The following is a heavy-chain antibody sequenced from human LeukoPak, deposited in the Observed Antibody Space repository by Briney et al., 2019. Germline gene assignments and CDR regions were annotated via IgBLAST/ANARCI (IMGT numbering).Heavy chain of an antibody. J-gene: IGHJ4*02. Sequence: SETLSLTCTVSGGSISSYYWSRIRQPPGKGLEWIGYIYYSGSTNYNPSLKSRVTISVDTSKNQFSLKLSSVTAADTAVYYCARGGRGSGYPFDYWGQGTLVTVSS. CDR1: GGSISSYY. CDR3: ARGGRGSGYPFDY. D-gene: IGHD3-3*01. V-gene: IGHV4-59*01. CDR2: IYYSGST.